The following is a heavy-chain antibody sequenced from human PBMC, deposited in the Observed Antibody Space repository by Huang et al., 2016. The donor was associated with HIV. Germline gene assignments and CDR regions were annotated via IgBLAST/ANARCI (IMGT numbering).Heavy chain of an antibody. Sequence: QVQLVQSGAEVKKPGSSVKVSCKASGGTFNNYAISWVLQAPGQGCEWVGGIIPSLGKTKYAQRFQGSVMITADESTRTAYMELASLRSEDTAIYYCARARGSYYTNPFDYWGQGTLVTVSS. CDR3: ARARGSYYTNPFDY. D-gene: IGHD1-26*01. V-gene: IGHV1-69*01. CDR2: IIPSLGKT. J-gene: IGHJ4*02. CDR1: GGTFNNYA.